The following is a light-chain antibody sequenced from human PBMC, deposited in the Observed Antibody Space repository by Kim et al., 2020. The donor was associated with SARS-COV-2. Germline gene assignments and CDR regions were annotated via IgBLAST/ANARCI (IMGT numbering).Light chain of an antibody. Sequence: YAGQRAALSCRAGHSVANNYVAWYQHKPGQPPKFLIYAASRRATGIPDRFSGSGSGTDFTLTISRLESEDFAVYYCQQYGTSLVTFGGGTKVDIK. CDR2: AAS. CDR3: QQYGTSLVT. CDR1: HSVANNY. V-gene: IGKV3-20*01. J-gene: IGKJ4*01.